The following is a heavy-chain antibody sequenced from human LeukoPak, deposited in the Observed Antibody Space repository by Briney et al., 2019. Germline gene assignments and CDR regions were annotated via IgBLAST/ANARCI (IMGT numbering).Heavy chain of an antibody. D-gene: IGHD3-16*02. V-gene: IGHV4-59*01. J-gene: IGHJ4*02. Sequence: SETLSLTCTVSGGSISSYYWSWIRQPPGKGLEWIGYIYYSGSTNYNPSLKSRVTISVDTSKNQFSLKLSSVTAADTAVYYCARTIYDYVWGSYRPEILYYFDYWGQGTLVTVSS. CDR3: ARTIYDYVWGSYRPEILYYFDY. CDR1: GGSISSYY. CDR2: IYYSGST.